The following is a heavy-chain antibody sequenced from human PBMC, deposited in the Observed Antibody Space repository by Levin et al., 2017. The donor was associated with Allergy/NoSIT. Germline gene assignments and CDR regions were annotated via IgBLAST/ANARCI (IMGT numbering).Heavy chain of an antibody. J-gene: IGHJ4*02. CDR2: INPNSGGT. D-gene: IGHD2-15*01. Sequence: ASVKVSCKASGYTFTGYYMHWVRQAPGQGLEWMGWINPNSGGTNYAQKFQGRVTMTRDTSISTAYMELSRLTSDDTAVYYCARGGCSGDSCYSERYWGQGTLVTVSS. CDR1: GYTFTGYY. CDR3: ARGGCSGDSCYSERY. V-gene: IGHV1-2*02.